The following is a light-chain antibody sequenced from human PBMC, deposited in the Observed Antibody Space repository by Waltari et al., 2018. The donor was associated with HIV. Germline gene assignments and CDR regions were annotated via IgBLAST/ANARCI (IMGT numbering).Light chain of an antibody. J-gene: IGKJ1*01. CDR3: QQRGNWPPWT. V-gene: IGKV3-11*01. CDR1: EGIRTF. CDR2: DAS. Sequence: EVVLTQSPTTLSLSPGETATLSCRASEGIRTFLAWYQHRPGQAPRLLIYDASYRATGIPARFSGSGSGTDFTLTISRLEPEDFAIYYCQQRGNWPPWTFGQGTKVEVK.